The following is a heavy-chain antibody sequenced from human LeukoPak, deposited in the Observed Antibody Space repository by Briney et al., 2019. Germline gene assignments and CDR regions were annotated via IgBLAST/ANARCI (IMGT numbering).Heavy chain of an antibody. V-gene: IGHV4-38-2*02. CDR3: ARDVQGGRGTDY. D-gene: IGHD3-16*01. CDR1: GYSISSSYY. Sequence: SETLSLTCTVSGYSISSSYYWGWIRQPPGKGLEWIGSIYYSGSTYYNPSLKSRVTISVDTSKNQFSLKLSSVTAADTAVYYCARDVQGGRGTDYWGQGTLVTVSS. J-gene: IGHJ4*02. CDR2: IYYSGST.